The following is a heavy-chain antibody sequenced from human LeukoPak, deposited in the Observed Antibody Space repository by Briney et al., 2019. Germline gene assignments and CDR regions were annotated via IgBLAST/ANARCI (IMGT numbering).Heavy chain of an antibody. CDR1: GFTFSSYA. CDR2: ISGSGGST. CDR3: ARDEEETGGFDY. V-gene: IGHV3-23*01. Sequence: GGSLRLSCAAAGFTFSSYAMSWVRQAPGKGLEWVSAISGSGGSTYYADSVKGRLTISRDNSKNTLYLQMNSLRAEDTAVYYCARDEEETGGFDYWGQGTLVTVSS. D-gene: IGHD2-15*01. J-gene: IGHJ4*02.